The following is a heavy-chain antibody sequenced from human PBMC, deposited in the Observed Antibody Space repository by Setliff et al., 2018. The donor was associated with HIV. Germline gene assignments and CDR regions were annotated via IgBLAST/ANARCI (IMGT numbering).Heavy chain of an antibody. J-gene: IGHJ4*02. D-gene: IGHD6-19*01. CDR1: GFTFSNYE. CDR3: AREATPRHSSGWVYFDY. V-gene: IGHV3-48*03. CDR2: ITGSGDTI. Sequence: PGGSLRLSCGASGFTFSNYEMSWVRQAPGKGPEWVSYITGSGDTIYYADSVKGRFTMSRDNAKDSVYLQMNTLRVEDTAVYYCAREATPRHSSGWVYFDYWGQGMMVTVSS.